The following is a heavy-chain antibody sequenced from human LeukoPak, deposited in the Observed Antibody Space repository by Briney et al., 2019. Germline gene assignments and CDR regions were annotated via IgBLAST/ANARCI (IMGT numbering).Heavy chain of an antibody. V-gene: IGHV3-21*01. CDR3: ARDASNLRSGWFDY. CDR2: ISSSSSYI. Sequence: GGSLRLSCAASGFTFSSYSMNWVRQAPGKGLEWVSSISSSSSYIYYADSVKGRFTISRDNAKNSLYLQMNSLRAEDTAVYYCARDASNLRSGWFDYWGQGTLVTVSS. CDR1: GFTFSSYS. J-gene: IGHJ5*01. D-gene: IGHD6-19*01.